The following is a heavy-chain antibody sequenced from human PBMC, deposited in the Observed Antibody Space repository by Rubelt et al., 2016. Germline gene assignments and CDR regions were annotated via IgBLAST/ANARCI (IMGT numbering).Heavy chain of an antibody. V-gene: IGHV1-18*01. Sequence: QVQLVQSGAEVKKPGASVKVSCKASGYTFTSYGISWVRQAPGQGLEWMGWISAYNGNTNYAQKLHGRVTRSTETSTSTAYMELSGLRSDDTAVYYCARGIQLWLSWFDPWGQGTLVTVSA. CDR3: ARGIQLWLSWFDP. CDR1: GYTFTSYG. J-gene: IGHJ5*02. CDR2: ISAYNGNT. D-gene: IGHD5-18*01.